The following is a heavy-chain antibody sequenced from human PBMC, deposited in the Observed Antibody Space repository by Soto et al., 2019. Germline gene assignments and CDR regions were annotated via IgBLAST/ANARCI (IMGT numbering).Heavy chain of an antibody. CDR1: GCSISSGGYS. V-gene: IGHV4-30-2*01. Sequence: PSETLSLTCAVSGCSISSGGYSWSWIRQPPGKGLEWIGYIYHSGSTYYNPSLKSRVTISVDRSKNQFSLKLSSVTAADTAVYYCARVHAGYCSSTSCYAYNWFDPWGQGTLVTVSS. D-gene: IGHD2-2*01. J-gene: IGHJ5*02. CDR3: ARVHAGYCSSTSCYAYNWFDP. CDR2: IYHSGST.